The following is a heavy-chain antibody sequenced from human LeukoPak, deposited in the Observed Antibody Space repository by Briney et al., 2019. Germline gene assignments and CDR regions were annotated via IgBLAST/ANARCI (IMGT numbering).Heavy chain of an antibody. V-gene: IGHV1-69*05. Sequence: GASVKVPCKASGGTFSSYAISWVRQAPGQGLEWMGGIIPIFGTANYAQKFQGRVTITTDESTSTAYMELSSLRSEDTAVYYCARGTAMAGDYWGQGTLVTVSS. CDR2: IIPIFGTA. CDR3: ARGTAMAGDY. D-gene: IGHD5-18*01. CDR1: GGTFSSYA. J-gene: IGHJ4*02.